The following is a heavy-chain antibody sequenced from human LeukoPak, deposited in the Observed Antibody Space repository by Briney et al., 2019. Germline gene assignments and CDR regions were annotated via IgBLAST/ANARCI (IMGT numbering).Heavy chain of an antibody. Sequence: SETLSLTCAVSGYSISSGYYWGWIRQPPGKGLEWIGSMYHSGSTYYNPSLKSRVSTSVDTSKNQFSLKLSSVTAADTAVYYCARSRQGWWLLDYWGQGTLVTVSS. J-gene: IGHJ4*02. CDR3: ARSRQGWWLLDY. V-gene: IGHV4-38-2*01. CDR1: GYSISSGYY. D-gene: IGHD5-12*01. CDR2: MYHSGST.